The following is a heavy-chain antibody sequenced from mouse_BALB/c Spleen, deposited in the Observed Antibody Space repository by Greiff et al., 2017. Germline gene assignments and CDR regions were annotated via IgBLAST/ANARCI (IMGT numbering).Heavy chain of an antibody. CDR2: ISYSGST. CDR1: GYSITSDYA. V-gene: IGHV3-2*02. Sequence: VQLKQSGPGLVKPSQSLSLTCTVTGYSITSDYAWNWIRQFPGNKLEWMGYISYSGSTSYNPSLKSRISITRDTSKNQFFLQLNSVTTEDTATYYCARGPSAWFAYWGQGTLVTVSA. J-gene: IGHJ3*01. CDR3: ARGPSAWFAY.